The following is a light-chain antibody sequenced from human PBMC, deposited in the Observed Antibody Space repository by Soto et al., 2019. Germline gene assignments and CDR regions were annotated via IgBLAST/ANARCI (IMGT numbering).Light chain of an antibody. CDR1: QGISSY. Sequence: AIGMTQSPSSFTAATGDRVPITCRASQGISSYLAWYQQKPGKAPGLLIYAASTLQSGVPSRFSASGSGTDFTLTISSLQPEDFATYDCQQDLRPPLTFGPGTKVD. J-gene: IGKJ3*01. CDR3: QQDLRPPLT. V-gene: IGKV1-8*01. CDR2: AAS.